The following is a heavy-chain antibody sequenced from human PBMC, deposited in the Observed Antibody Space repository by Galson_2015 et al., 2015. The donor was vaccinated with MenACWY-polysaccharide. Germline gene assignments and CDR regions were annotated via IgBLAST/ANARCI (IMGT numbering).Heavy chain of an antibody. V-gene: IGHV3-7*01. J-gene: IGHJ6*02. CDR1: GFTFSNYW. CDR3: ARGHYGIDV. Sequence: SLRLSCAASGFTFSNYWMTWVRQAPGKGLEWVANIKKDGSEKYYVDSVKGRFTISRDNALYLQMNSLRAEDTAVYFCARGHYGIDVWGQGTTLTVSS. CDR2: IKKDGSEK.